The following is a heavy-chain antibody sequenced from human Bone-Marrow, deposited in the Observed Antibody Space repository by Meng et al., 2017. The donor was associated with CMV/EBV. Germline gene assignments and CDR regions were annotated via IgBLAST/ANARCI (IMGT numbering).Heavy chain of an antibody. V-gene: IGHV3-21*01. Sequence: GESLKISCAASGFTFSSYSMNWVRQAPGKGLEWVSSISSSSSYIYYADSVKGRFTISRDNAKNSLYLQMNSLRAEDTAVYYCARVLGGSYYAENWFDPWGQGTLVTVPS. CDR3: ARVLGGSYYAENWFDP. CDR1: GFTFSSYS. CDR2: ISSSSSYI. J-gene: IGHJ5*02. D-gene: IGHD1-26*01.